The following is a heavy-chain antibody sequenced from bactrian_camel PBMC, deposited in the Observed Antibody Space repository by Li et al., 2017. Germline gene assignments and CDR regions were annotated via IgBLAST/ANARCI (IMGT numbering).Heavy chain of an antibody. J-gene: IGHJ4*01. CDR3: AKDAGGGDWYEYDY. Sequence: QLVESGGGSVQTGGSLRLSCVVSGHSRGSNCVGWYRLPPGRAPAEREGIAAIRRSGGETWYAGSVKGRFTISQDSARNTVSLQMNSLKTEDTAMYYCAKDAGGGDWYEYDYWGQGTQVTVS. CDR1: GHSRGSNC. CDR2: IRRSGGET. D-gene: IGHD6*01. V-gene: IGHV3-3*01.